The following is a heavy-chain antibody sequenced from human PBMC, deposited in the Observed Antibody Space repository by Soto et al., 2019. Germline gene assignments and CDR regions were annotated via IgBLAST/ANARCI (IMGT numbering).Heavy chain of an antibody. CDR3: ARVLYGQYYYGSGPYDY. D-gene: IGHD3-10*01. Sequence: ASVKVSCKASGYTFTSYGISWVRQAPGQGLEWMGWISAYNGNTNYAQKLQGRVTMTTDTSTSTAYMELRSLRSDDTAVYYCARVLYGQYYYGSGPYDYWGQGTLVTVSS. V-gene: IGHV1-18*01. CDR2: ISAYNGNT. CDR1: GYTFTSYG. J-gene: IGHJ4*02.